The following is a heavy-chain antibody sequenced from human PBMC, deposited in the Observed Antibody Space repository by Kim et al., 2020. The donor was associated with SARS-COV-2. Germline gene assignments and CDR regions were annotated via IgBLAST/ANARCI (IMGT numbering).Heavy chain of an antibody. CDR3: ARVGGGRNVYDSSRMSYFDY. CDR2: IYYSGST. J-gene: IGHJ4*02. V-gene: IGHV4-59*13. Sequence: SETLSLTCTVSGGSISSYYWSWIRQPPGKGLQWIGYIYYSGSTNYNPSLKSRVTISVDTSKNQFSLKLSSVTAADTAVYYCARVGGGRNVYDSSRMSYFDYWGQGTLVTVSS. CDR1: GGSISSYY. D-gene: IGHD3-22*01.